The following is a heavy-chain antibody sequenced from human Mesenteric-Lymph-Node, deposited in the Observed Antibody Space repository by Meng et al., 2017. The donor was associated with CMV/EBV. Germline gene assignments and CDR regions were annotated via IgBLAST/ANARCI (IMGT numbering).Heavy chain of an antibody. CDR2: IRASGGGS. J-gene: IGHJ4*02. Sequence: GESLKISCAASGFTFSSYAMGWVRQAPGKGLEWVAAIRASGGGSYYADSVKGRFTISRDNPKNTLYLQMNSLRAEDTAVYYCARDFLVEYYYDSSGYSFWGQGTLVTVSS. V-gene: IGHV3-23*01. CDR3: ARDFLVEYYYDSSGYSF. D-gene: IGHD3-22*01. CDR1: GFTFSSYA.